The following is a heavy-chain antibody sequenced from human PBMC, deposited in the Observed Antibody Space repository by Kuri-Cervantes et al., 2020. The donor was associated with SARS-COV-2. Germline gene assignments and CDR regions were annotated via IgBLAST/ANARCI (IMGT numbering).Heavy chain of an antibody. J-gene: IGHJ2*01. D-gene: IGHD4-17*01. CDR1: GFNFSRTD. CDR2: ISHDGKNK. V-gene: IGHV3-30*03. Sequence: GESLKISCAASGFNFSRTDMHWVRQAPGKGLEWVAVISHDGKNKKCIASGKGRFTISRDNSKNTLYLQMNSLRAEDTAVYYCARDFYGDYVWYFDLWGRGTLATVSS. CDR3: ARDFYGDYVWYFDL.